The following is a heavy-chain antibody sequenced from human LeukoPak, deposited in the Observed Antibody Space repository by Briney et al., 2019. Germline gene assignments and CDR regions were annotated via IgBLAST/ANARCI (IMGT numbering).Heavy chain of an antibody. Sequence: PGGPLRLSCAASGFTFRNHGMHWVRQAPDKGLEWVAVIWYDGSSKYYGGSVKGRFTISRDNSKNMLYLQINSLRAEDTAVYFCVRDRSARYLDYWGQGTLVTVSS. V-gene: IGHV3-33*01. CDR2: IWYDGSSK. CDR1: GFTFRNHG. J-gene: IGHJ4*02. CDR3: VRDRSARYLDY.